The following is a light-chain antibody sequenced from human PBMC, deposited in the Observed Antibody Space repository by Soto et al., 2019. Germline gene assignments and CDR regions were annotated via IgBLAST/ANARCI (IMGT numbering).Light chain of an antibody. Sequence: QSALTQPASVSGSPGQSITISCTGTSSDVGASNYVSWYQQHPGEAPKLMISDVTDRPSGVSYRCSGSKSGSTATLTISGLQAEDEAAYFCSSYTTSSTVVFGGGTKLTVL. J-gene: IGLJ2*01. CDR1: SSDVGASNY. V-gene: IGLV2-14*03. CDR2: DVT. CDR3: SSYTTSSTVV.